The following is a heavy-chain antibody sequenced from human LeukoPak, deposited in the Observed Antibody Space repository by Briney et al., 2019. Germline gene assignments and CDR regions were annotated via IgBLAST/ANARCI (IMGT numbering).Heavy chain of an antibody. D-gene: IGHD2-15*01. CDR2: INPSGGST. Sequence: GASVKVSCKASGYTFTSYYMHWVRQAPGQGLEWMGIINPSGGSTSYAQKFQGRVTMTRDMSTSTVYMELSSLRSEDTAVYYCARENLASCSGGSCYSGPFDYWGQGTLVTVSS. CDR1: GYTFTSYY. J-gene: IGHJ4*02. V-gene: IGHV1-46*01. CDR3: ARENLASCSGGSCYSGPFDY.